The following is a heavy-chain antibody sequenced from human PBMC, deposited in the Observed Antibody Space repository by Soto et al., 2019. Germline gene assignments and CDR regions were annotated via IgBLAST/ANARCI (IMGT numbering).Heavy chain of an antibody. CDR1: GGSISSGDYY. V-gene: IGHV4-30-4*01. CDR2: IYDSGST. Sequence: QVQLQESGPGLVKPSQTLSLTCTVSGGSISSGDYYWSWIRQPPGKGLEWIGYIYDSGSTYYNPSLKSRVTISVDTSKNQFSLNLSSVTAADTAVYYCARFGAVRGSADPWGQGTLVTVSS. D-gene: IGHD3-10*01. J-gene: IGHJ5*02. CDR3: ARFGAVRGSADP.